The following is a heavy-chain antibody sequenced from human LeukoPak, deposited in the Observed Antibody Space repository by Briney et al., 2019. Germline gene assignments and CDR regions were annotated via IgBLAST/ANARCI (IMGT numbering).Heavy chain of an antibody. CDR3: ARRRGRYCSSNGCYVEY. J-gene: IGHJ4*02. D-gene: IGHD2-2*01. CDR1: GFTFSSYG. V-gene: IGHV3-30*19. CDR2: ISYDGDHK. Sequence: GGSLRLSCAASGFTFSSYGMHWVRQAPGTGLEWVAVISYDGDHKYHADSVKGRFTISRDNSKNTLYLQMNSLRVEDTAVYYCARRRGRYCSSNGCYVEYWGQGALVTVSS.